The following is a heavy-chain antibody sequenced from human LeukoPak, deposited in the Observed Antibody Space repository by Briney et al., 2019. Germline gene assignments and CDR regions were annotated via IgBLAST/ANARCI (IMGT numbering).Heavy chain of an antibody. Sequence: ASVKVSCKASGYTFTSYYMHWVRQAPAQGLEWMGIINPSGGSTSYAQKFQGRVTMTRDMSTSTVYMELSSLRSEDTAVYYCAKDSVAYNGIYDAFDIWGQGTMVTVSS. V-gene: IGHV1-46*01. CDR1: GYTFTSYY. CDR2: INPSGGST. D-gene: IGHD1-26*01. CDR3: AKDSVAYNGIYDAFDI. J-gene: IGHJ3*02.